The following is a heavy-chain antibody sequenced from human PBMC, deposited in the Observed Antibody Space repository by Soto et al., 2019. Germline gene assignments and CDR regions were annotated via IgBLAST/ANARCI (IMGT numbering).Heavy chain of an antibody. V-gene: IGHV3-23*01. Sequence: GGSLRLSCAASGFTFSSYAMSWVRQATGKGLEWVSAISGSGGSTYYADSVKGRFTISRDNSKNTLYLQMNSLRAEDTAVYYCAKDLTYMTTVTDYDYWGQGTLVTVSS. CDR3: AKDLTYMTTVTDYDY. J-gene: IGHJ4*02. D-gene: IGHD4-17*01. CDR1: GFTFSSYA. CDR2: ISGSGGST.